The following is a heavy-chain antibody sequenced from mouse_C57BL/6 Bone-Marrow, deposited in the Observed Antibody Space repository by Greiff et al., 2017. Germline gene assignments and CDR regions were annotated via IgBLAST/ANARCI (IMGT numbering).Heavy chain of an antibody. CDR1: GYTFTSYG. V-gene: IGHV1-81*01. CDR2: IYPRSGNT. Sequence: QVQLKESGAELARPGASVKLSCKASGYTFTSYGISWVKQRTGQGLEWIGEIYPRSGNTYYNEKFKGKATLTVNKSSSTAYMELRSLTSEESAVYYCARYGNYGYWGQGTTLTVSS. J-gene: IGHJ2*01. CDR3: ARYGNYGY. D-gene: IGHD2-1*01.